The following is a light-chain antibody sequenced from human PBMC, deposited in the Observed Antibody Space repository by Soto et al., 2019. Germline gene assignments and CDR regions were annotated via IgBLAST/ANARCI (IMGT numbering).Light chain of an antibody. CDR2: GAS. V-gene: IGKV3-15*01. CDR1: QSVSSN. CDR3: QQYNSYPMYT. J-gene: IGKJ2*01. Sequence: EIVMTQSPATLSVSPGERATLSCRASQSVSSNLAWYQQKPGQAPRLLIYGASSLESGVPSRFSGSGSGTEFTLTISSLQPDDFETYYCQQYNSYPMYTFGQGTKLEIK.